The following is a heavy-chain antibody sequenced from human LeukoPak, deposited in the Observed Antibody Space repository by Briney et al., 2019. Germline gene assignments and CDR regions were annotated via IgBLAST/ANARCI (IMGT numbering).Heavy chain of an antibody. CDR1: GFTFSSYW. Sequence: GGSLRLSCAASGFTFSSYWMHWVRQAPGKGLEWVSVIYSGGSTYYADSVKGRFTISRDNSKNTLYLQMNSLRAEDTAVYYCASLATYYYDSSGYFDYWGQGTLVTVSS. CDR3: ASLATYYYDSSGYFDY. J-gene: IGHJ4*02. V-gene: IGHV3-66*02. CDR2: IYSGGST. D-gene: IGHD3-22*01.